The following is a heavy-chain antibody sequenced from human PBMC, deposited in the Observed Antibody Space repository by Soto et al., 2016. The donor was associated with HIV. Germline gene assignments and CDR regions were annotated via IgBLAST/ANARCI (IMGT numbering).Heavy chain of an antibody. Sequence: EVQLVESGGGLVQPGRSLRLSCTASGFTFGDYAMSWVRRAPGKGLEWVGFIRSKAYGGTTEYAASVKGRFTISRDDSKSIAYLQMNSLKTEDTAVYYCTREHIKDCGGDCFYYFDYWGQGTLVTVSS. CDR2: IRSKAYGGTT. V-gene: IGHV3-49*04. CDR1: GFTFGDYA. J-gene: IGHJ4*02. D-gene: IGHD2-21*02. CDR3: TREHIKDCGGDCFYYFDY.